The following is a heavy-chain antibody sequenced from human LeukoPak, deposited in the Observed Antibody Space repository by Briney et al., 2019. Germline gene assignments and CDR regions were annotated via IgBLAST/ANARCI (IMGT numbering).Heavy chain of an antibody. V-gene: IGHV3-30*03. Sequence: PGRSLRLSCAASGFTFSSYGMHWVRQAPGKGLEWVAVISYDGSNKYYADSVKGRFTISRDNSKNTLYLQMNSLRAEDAAVYYCARDLHYYDSSGYSQKDYWGQGTLVTVSS. CDR1: GFTFSSYG. D-gene: IGHD3-22*01. CDR3: ARDLHYYDSSGYSQKDY. CDR2: ISYDGSNK. J-gene: IGHJ4*02.